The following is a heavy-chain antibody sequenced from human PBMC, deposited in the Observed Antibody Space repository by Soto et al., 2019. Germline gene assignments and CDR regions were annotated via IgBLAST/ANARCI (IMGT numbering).Heavy chain of an antibody. J-gene: IGHJ4*02. CDR3: ARGRKYCGPTTCFQYVDY. D-gene: IGHD2-21*01. CDR2: ISDNGGST. Sequence: EVQLLDSGGGLVQPGGSLRLSCTTSGFIFSNYAMNWVRQAPGKGLERVSVISDNGGSTYYADSVKGRFTITRDYSKTTIYLHMNSLSPEDTAVYYCARGRKYCGPTTCFQYVDYWGQGTLVTVSS. CDR1: GFIFSNYA. V-gene: IGHV3-23*01.